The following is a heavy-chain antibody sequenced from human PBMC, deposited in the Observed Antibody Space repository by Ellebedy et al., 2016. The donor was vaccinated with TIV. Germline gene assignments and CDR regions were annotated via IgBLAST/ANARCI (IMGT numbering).Heavy chain of an antibody. Sequence: GESLKISCAASGFTFSSYAMSWVRQPPGKGLEWVSAFSYTTHYADSVRGRFTISRDNSKNTLYLQMDSLRGEDTAVYYCARNTLCDGTKCGHFYMDVWGKGTTVTVSS. J-gene: IGHJ6*03. D-gene: IGHD2-21*01. CDR1: GFTFSSYA. CDR3: ARNTLCDGTKCGHFYMDV. V-gene: IGHV3-23*01. CDR2: FSYTT.